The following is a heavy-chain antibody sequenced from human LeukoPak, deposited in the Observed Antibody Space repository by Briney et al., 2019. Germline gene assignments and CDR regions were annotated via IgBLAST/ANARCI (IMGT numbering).Heavy chain of an antibody. CDR3: GRGGNESSGWGDNDY. Sequence: GGSLRLSCAASGFTFNRNAISWVRQAPGKGLEWVSTIGGSGDKTFYADSVKGRFTISRDNSKNMLHLQMSSLTGEDTALYYWGRGGNESSGWGDNDYWGKGALVTVSS. J-gene: IGHJ4*02. CDR2: IGGSGDKT. CDR1: GFTFNRNA. D-gene: IGHD6-19*01. V-gene: IGHV3-23*01.